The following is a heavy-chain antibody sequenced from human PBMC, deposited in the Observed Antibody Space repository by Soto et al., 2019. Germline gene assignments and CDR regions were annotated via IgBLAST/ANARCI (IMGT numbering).Heavy chain of an antibody. CDR1: GFTFSSYA. CDR2: ISGSGGST. CDR3: AKEGTTGTHCYSYYMDV. J-gene: IGHJ6*03. D-gene: IGHD1-1*01. Sequence: GGSLRLSCAASGFTFSSYAMSWVRQAPGKGLEWVSAISGSGGSTYYADSVKGRFTISRDNSKNTLYLQMNSLRAEDTAEYYGAKEGTTGTHCYSYYMDVWGKGTTVTVSS. V-gene: IGHV3-23*01.